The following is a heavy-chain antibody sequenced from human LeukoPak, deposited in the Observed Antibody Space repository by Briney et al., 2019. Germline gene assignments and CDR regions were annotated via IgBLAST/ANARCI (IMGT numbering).Heavy chain of an antibody. CDR3: AIPYDTEYYYYGMDV. Sequence: GESLKISCKGSGYSFTSYWIGWVRQMPGKGLEWMGTIYPGDSDTRYSPSFQGQVTISADKSISTAYLQWSSLKASDTAMHYCAIPYDTEYYYYGMDVWGQGTTVTVSS. D-gene: IGHD3-22*01. CDR1: GYSFTSYW. CDR2: IYPGDSDT. J-gene: IGHJ6*02. V-gene: IGHV5-51*01.